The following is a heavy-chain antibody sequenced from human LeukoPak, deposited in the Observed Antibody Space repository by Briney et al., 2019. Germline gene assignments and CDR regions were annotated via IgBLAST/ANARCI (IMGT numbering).Heavy chain of an antibody. CDR2: MCGFSSSI. V-gene: IGHV3-48*01. Sequence: GGSLRLSCAASGFTFSDYNKIWVRQAPGKGLEWVSYMCGFSSSIYYADSVKGRFTISRDNAKNSLYLQMNSLRAEDTAAYYCARGTSWYSSSWQHDYWGQGTLVTVSS. D-gene: IGHD6-13*01. CDR3: ARGTSWYSSSWQHDY. CDR1: GFTFSDYN. J-gene: IGHJ4*02.